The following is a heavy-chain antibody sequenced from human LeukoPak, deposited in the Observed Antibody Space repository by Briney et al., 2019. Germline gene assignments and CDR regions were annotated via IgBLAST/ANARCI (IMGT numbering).Heavy chain of an antibody. D-gene: IGHD5-18*01. CDR1: GGTFRSYA. V-gene: IGHV1-69*01. J-gene: IGHJ4*02. CDR3: ARDQGYRYGYGDFDY. Sequence: SVKVSCKASGGTFRSYAISWVRQAPGQGLGWMGGIIPIFGTANYAQKFQGRVTITADESTSTAYMELSSLRSEDTAVYYCARDQGYRYGYGDFDYWGQGTLVTVSS. CDR2: IIPIFGTA.